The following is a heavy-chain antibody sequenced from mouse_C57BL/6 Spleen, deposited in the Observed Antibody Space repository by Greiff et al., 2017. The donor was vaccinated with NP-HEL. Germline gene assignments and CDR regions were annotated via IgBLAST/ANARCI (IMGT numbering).Heavy chain of an antibody. CDR1: GFTFSDAW. CDR3: TFQPITTVVEMDY. J-gene: IGHJ4*01. V-gene: IGHV6-6*01. CDR2: IRNKANNHAT. D-gene: IGHD1-1*01. Sequence: EVKVEESGGGLVQPGGSMKLSCAASGFTFSDAWMDWVRQSPEKGLEWVAEIRNKANNHATYYAESVNGRFTISRDDSKSSVYLQMNSLRAADTGIYYCTFQPITTVVEMDYWGQGTSVTVSS.